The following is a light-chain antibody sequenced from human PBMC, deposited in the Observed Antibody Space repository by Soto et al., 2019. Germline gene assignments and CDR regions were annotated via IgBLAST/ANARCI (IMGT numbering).Light chain of an antibody. V-gene: IGKV3-20*01. CDR3: QQYGSSPLWT. CDR1: QSVSSSY. Sequence: LTPSPGSLSWSPGARASLSGRASQSVSSSYLAWYQQKPGQAPRLLIYGASSRATGIPDRFSGSGSGTDFTLTISRLEPEDFAVYYCQQYGSSPLWTFGQGTKVDIK. CDR2: GAS. J-gene: IGKJ1*01.